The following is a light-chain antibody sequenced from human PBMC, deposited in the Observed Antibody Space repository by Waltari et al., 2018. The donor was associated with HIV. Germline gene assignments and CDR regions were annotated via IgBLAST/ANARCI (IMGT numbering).Light chain of an antibody. V-gene: IGLV1-40*01. Sequence: QPVLTPPPSVSGPPGPGVTISTPGDSSNIGAGYDVHWYQHLPVNAPKVVIFGNFNRASGVPDRFSGSKSGTSASLAITGLQAEDEADYYCQAYDSSLSAAVFGGGTKLTVL. J-gene: IGLJ2*01. CDR1: SSNIGAGYD. CDR3: QAYDSSLSAAV. CDR2: GNF.